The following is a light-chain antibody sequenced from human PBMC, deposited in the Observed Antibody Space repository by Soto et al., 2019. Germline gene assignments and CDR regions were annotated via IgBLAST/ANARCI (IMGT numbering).Light chain of an antibody. J-gene: IGKJ1*01. CDR2: AAS. CDR3: QKYNSAPRT. Sequence: DIQMTQSPSSLSASVGDRVTITCRASQGISNYFAWYQQKPGKVPKLLIYAASTLQSGVPSRFSGSGSGTDVTLTISSLQPEDVATYYCQKYNSAPRTCGQGTKVEIK. V-gene: IGKV1-27*01. CDR1: QGISNY.